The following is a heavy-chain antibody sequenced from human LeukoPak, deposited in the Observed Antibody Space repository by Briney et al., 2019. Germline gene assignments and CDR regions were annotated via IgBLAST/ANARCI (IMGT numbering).Heavy chain of an antibody. CDR3: ARGVVAANRIDY. V-gene: IGHV3-21*01. CDR2: ISSSSSYI. Sequence: GGSLRLSCAASGFTFSSYSMNWVRQAPGKGLEWVSSISSSSSYIYYADLVKGRFTISRDNAKNSLYLQMNSLRAEDTAVYYCARGVVAANRIDYWGQGTLVTVSS. D-gene: IGHD2-15*01. J-gene: IGHJ4*02. CDR1: GFTFSSYS.